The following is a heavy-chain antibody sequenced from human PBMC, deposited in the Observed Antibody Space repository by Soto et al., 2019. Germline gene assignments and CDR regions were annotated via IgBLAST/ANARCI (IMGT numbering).Heavy chain of an antibody. V-gene: IGHV3-11*01. CDR1: GFTFGDYY. J-gene: IGHJ3*02. CDR3: ARDPEYYYGSGSYMGDAFDI. D-gene: IGHD3-10*01. Sequence: GGSLRLSCAASGFTFGDYYMSWIRQAPGKGLEWVSYISSSGSTIYYADSVKGRFTISRDNAKNSLYLQMNSLRAEDTAVYYCARDPEYYYGSGSYMGDAFDIWGQGTMVTVSS. CDR2: ISSSGSTI.